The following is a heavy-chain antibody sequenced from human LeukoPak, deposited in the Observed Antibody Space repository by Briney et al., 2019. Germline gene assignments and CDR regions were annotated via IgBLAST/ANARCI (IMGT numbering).Heavy chain of an antibody. CDR3: AREAYSSSWYGEIDY. D-gene: IGHD6-13*01. Sequence: GGSLRLSCAASGFTFSSYDMHWVRQAPGKGLEWVSYITNRGDTIYYADSVQGRFTISRDNAKNSLYLQMNSLRAEDTAVYYCAREAYSSSWYGEIDYWGQGTLVTVSS. CDR2: ITNRGDTI. V-gene: IGHV3-48*03. J-gene: IGHJ4*02. CDR1: GFTFSSYD.